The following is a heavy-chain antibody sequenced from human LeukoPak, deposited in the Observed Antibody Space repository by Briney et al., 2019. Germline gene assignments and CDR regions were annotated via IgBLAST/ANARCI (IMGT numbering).Heavy chain of an antibody. J-gene: IGHJ3*02. D-gene: IGHD3-10*01. CDR2: INPSGGST. Sequence: ASVKVSCKAFGYTFTSYYMHWVRQAPGQGLEWMGIINPSGGSTSYAQKFQGRVTMTRDTSTSTVYMELSSLRSEDTAVYYCARGRSWFGELFFAFDIWGQGTMVTVSS. CDR3: ARGRSWFGELFFAFDI. V-gene: IGHV1-46*01. CDR1: GYTFTSYY.